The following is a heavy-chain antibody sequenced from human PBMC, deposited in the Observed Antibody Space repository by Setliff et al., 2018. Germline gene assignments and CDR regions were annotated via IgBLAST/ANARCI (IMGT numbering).Heavy chain of an antibody. Sequence: GASVKVSCKTSGYTFTDYSIHWLRQAPGQGLEWMGRLNPRDGGSHLPQRLKGRVTMTRDTPISTAYMELSRLRSDDTAVYYCARDDSSGYLLDYWGQGTLVTVSS. CDR1: GYTFTDYS. D-gene: IGHD3-22*01. CDR3: ARDDSSGYLLDY. V-gene: IGHV1-2*06. J-gene: IGHJ4*02. CDR2: LNPRDGGS.